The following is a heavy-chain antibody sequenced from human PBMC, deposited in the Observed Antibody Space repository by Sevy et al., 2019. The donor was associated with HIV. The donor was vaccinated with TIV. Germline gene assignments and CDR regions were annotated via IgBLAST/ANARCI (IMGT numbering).Heavy chain of an antibody. D-gene: IGHD2-8*02. CDR3: ARGGTGATLLFYY. V-gene: IGHV3-48*01. CDR2: ISRSTTTM. J-gene: IGHJ4*02. Sequence: GGSLRLSCTASGFDFSSFSMNWVRQAPGKGLEWISYISRSTTTMYYGDSVKGRFTISRDNAQDSLFLQMNSLRTEDTAVYYCARGGTGATLLFYYWAQGTVVTVSS. CDR1: GFDFSSFS.